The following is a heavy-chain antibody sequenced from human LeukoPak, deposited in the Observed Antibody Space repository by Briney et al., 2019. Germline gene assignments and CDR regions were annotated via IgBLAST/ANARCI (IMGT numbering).Heavy chain of an antibody. D-gene: IGHD6-19*01. Sequence: GGSLRLSCAASGFTFSSYEMNWVRQAAGKGLEWVSYISSSGSTIYYADSVTGRLTISRDNAKSSLYLQMNSLRAEDAAVYYCARHSGLDSRFDPWGQGTLVTVSS. CDR1: GFTFSSYE. CDR3: ARHSGLDSRFDP. V-gene: IGHV3-48*03. CDR2: ISSSGSTI. J-gene: IGHJ5*02.